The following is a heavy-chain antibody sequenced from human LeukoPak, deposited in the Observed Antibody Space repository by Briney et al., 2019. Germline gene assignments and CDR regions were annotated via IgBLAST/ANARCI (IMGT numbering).Heavy chain of an antibody. CDR3: ARGLVFGYYDSHDAFDI. V-gene: IGHV4-59*01. CDR2: IYYSGST. Sequence: SETLSLTCTVSGGSISSYYWSWIRQPPGKGLEWIGYIYYSGSTNYNPSLKSRVTISVDTSKNQFSLKLSSVTAADTAVYYCARGLVFGYYDSHDAFDIWGQGTMVTVPS. J-gene: IGHJ3*02. CDR1: GGSISSYY. D-gene: IGHD3-22*01.